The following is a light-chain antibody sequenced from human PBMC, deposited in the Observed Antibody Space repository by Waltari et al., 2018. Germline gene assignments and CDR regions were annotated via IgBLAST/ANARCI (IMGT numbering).Light chain of an antibody. CDR1: QSISSW. CDR2: KAS. J-gene: IGKJ2*03. CDR3: LQYSDSPYS. V-gene: IGKV1D-16*01. Sequence: DIQMTQSPSSLSASVGDTVTITCRASQSISSWLVWYQQKPGKAPKLRIYKASSLQSGVPSRFGGSGSGTDFTLTISSLQPEDFGTYYCLQYSDSPYSFGQGTKVEIK.